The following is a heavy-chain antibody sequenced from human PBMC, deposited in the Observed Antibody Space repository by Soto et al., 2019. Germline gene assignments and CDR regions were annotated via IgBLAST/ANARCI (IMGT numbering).Heavy chain of an antibody. D-gene: IGHD3-22*01. CDR3: ARGGPRDSSGINWFDP. V-gene: IGHV4-31*03. CDR2: IYYSGST. CDR1: GGSISSGGYY. Sequence: QVQLQESGPGLVKPSQTLSLTCTVSGGSISSGGYYWSWIRQHPGKGLEWIGYIYYSGSTYYNPSFRSRVTISVDTSKNQFGLKQSAVTAADTAVYYCARGGPRDSSGINWFDPWGQGTLVTVSS. J-gene: IGHJ5*02.